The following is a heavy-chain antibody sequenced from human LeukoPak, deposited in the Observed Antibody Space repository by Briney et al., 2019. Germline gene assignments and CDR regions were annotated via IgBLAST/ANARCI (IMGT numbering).Heavy chain of an antibody. CDR1: GYSISSGYY. D-gene: IGHD2-2*02. J-gene: IGHJ4*02. Sequence: SETLCLTCAASGYSISSGYYWGWLRQPPGKGLEWIGSIYHSESTYYNPSLKSRATISFDTSKHQSSLKLCSVTAADTAVYYCAKHSRGCGSTSCYNFDFWGQGALVTVSS. V-gene: IGHV4-38-2*01. CDR2: IYHSEST. CDR3: AKHSRGCGSTSCYNFDF.